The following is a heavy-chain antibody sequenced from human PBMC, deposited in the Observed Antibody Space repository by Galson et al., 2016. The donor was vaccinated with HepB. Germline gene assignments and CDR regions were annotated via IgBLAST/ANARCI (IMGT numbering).Heavy chain of an antibody. CDR2: IYPGDPDT. J-gene: IGHJ6*02. D-gene: IGHD2-15*01. V-gene: IGHV5-51*01. CDR3: ARHFTPTLPRYYYYGMDV. Sequence: QSGAEVKKPGESLRISCQAFGFSFTTNWIGWVRQMPGKGLEWMGIIYPGDPDTRYGPSFQGRVTISVDKSISTAYLQWSSLTASDTAMYYCARHFTPTLPRYYYYGMDVWGQGTTVTVSS. CDR1: GFSFTTNW.